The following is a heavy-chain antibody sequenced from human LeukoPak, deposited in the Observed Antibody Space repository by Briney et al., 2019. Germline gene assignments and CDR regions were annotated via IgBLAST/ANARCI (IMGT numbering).Heavy chain of an antibody. CDR3: ARVNYYGSGSYQYYFDY. V-gene: IGHV4-31*02. Sequence: SETLSLTCAVSGVSISSGGYYWSWIRQHPGKGLEWIVYIYYSGSTYYNPSLNSRVTISVNTSKNQFSLKLSSVTAADTAVYYCARVNYYGSGSYQYYFDYWGQGTLVTVSS. CDR2: IYYSGST. J-gene: IGHJ4*02. D-gene: IGHD3-10*01. CDR1: GVSISSGGYY.